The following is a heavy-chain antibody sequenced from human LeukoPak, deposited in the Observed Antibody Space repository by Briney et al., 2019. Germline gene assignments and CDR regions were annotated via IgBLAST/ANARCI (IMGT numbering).Heavy chain of an antibody. CDR2: IYTSGSI. CDR3: ARDIGYCSSTSCYI. D-gene: IGHD2-2*02. CDR1: GGSISSYY. Sequence: SETLSLTCTVSGGSISSYYWSWIRQPAGKGLEWNGRIYTSGSINYNPSLKSRVTMSVDTSKNQFSLKLSSVTAADTAVYYCARDIGYCSSTSCYIWGQGTLVTVSS. J-gene: IGHJ4*02. V-gene: IGHV4-4*07.